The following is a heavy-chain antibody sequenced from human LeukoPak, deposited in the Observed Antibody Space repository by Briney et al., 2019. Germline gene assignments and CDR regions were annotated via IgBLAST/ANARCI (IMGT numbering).Heavy chain of an antibody. V-gene: IGHV3-21*01. D-gene: IGHD6-13*01. CDR3: ARGAEGIAATDSNFDY. J-gene: IGHJ4*02. CDR2: ISTSSSYI. CDR1: GFTFSRNS. Sequence: GGSLRLSCAASGFTFSRNSMNWVRQAPGKGLEWVSSISTSSSYIYYADSLKGRFTISRDNAKNSLYLQMNSLRAEDTAVYYCARGAEGIAATDSNFDYWGQGTLVTASS.